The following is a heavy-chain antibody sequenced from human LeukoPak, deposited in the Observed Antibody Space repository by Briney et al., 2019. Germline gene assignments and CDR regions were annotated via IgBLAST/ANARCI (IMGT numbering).Heavy chain of an antibody. CDR2: IYYSGNT. CDR3: ARDTSDAFDI. Sequence: SVTLSLTCAVYGGSFSGYYWGWIRQPPGKGLEWIGSIYYSGNTYYNPSLGSRVTMSVDTSKNQFSLNLKSVTAADTAVYYCARDTSDAFDIWGQGTMVTVSS. CDR1: GGSFSGYY. V-gene: IGHV4-34*11. J-gene: IGHJ3*02.